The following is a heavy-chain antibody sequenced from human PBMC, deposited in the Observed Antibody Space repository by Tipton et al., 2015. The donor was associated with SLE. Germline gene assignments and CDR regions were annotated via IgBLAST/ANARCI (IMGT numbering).Heavy chain of an antibody. Sequence: SLRLSCAASGFTFSSYAMSWVRQAPGKGLEWVSTISGSGDNTYYADSVKGRFTISRDNSKNTLYLQMNSLRAEDTAVYYCASHRSGTYDYYYYYMDVWGKGTTVTVSS. V-gene: IGHV3-23*01. CDR1: GFTFSSYA. D-gene: IGHD1-26*01. CDR3: ASHRSGTYDYYYYYMDV. CDR2: ISGSGDNT. J-gene: IGHJ6*03.